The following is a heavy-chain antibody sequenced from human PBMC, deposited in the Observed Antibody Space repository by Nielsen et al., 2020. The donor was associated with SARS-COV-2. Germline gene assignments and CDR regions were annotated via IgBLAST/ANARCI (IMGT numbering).Heavy chain of an antibody. CDR2: ISSSSSYI. V-gene: IGHV3-21*01. Sequence: GESLKISCAASGFTSSSYSMNWVRQAPGKGLEWVSSISSSSSYIYYADSVKGRFTISRDNAKNSLYLQMNSLRAEDTAVYYCARDRLFDYWGQGTLVTVSS. CDR3: ARDRLFDY. CDR1: GFTSSSYS. J-gene: IGHJ4*02. D-gene: IGHD3-16*01.